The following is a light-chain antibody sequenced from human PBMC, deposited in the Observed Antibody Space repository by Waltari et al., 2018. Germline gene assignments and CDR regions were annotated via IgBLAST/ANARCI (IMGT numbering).Light chain of an antibody. J-gene: IGKJ2*01. CDR1: QSLLHSNGYHY. CDR3: MQGLQIPFT. V-gene: IGKV2-28*01. Sequence: DIMMTQSPISLPVSPGEPAYISCRSSQSLLHSNGYHYLDWYLQKPGQSPQLLIYFGSNRASGFADRFSGSASGTDFTLKVSRVEAEDVGVYFCMQGLQIPFTFGQGTKLEI. CDR2: FGS.